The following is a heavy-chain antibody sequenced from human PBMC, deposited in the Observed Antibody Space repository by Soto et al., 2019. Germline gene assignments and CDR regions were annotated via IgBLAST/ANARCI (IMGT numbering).Heavy chain of an antibody. J-gene: IGHJ4*02. D-gene: IGHD1-26*01. Sequence: SLTCAVSGYSISSDYYWGWIRQPPGKGLEWIASKYHSGSTYYNPSLKSRVTISVDTSKNQLSLKLSSVTAADTAVYYCARGVLGATTSSDYWGPGTLVPVS. CDR3: ARGVLGATTSSDY. CDR1: GYSISSDYY. CDR2: KYHSGST. V-gene: IGHV4-38-2*01.